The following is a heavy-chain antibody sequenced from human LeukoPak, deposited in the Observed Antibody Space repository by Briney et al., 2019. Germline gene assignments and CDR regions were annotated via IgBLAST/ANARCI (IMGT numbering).Heavy chain of an antibody. D-gene: IGHD3-22*01. J-gene: IGHJ4*02. CDR2: IYTSGSI. Sequence: PSETLSLTCTVSGGSINSYYWSWIRQPAGKGLEWIGRIYTSGSINYNPSLKSRVSMSIDTSKNQFSLRLSSVTAADTAVYYCARVTGYMIEDYFDYWGQGTLVTVSS. CDR3: ARVTGYMIEDYFDY. V-gene: IGHV4-4*07. CDR1: GGSINSYY.